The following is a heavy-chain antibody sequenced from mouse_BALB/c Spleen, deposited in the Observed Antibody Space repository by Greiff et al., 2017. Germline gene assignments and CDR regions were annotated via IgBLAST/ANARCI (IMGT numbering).Heavy chain of an antibody. J-gene: IGHJ2*01. V-gene: IGHV3-5*02. CDR3: ARERGYYGYFDY. Sequence: DVKLVESGPGLVKPSQTVSLTCTVTGISITTGNYRWSWIRQFPGNKLEWIGYIYYSGTITYNPSLTSRTTITRDTSKNQFFLEMNSLTAEDTATYYCARERGYYGYFDYWGQGTTLTVAS. CDR2: IYYSGTI. CDR1: GISITTGNYR. D-gene: IGHD1-1*01.